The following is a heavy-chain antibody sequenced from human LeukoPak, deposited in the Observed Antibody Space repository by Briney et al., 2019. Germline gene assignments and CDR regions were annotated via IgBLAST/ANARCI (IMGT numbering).Heavy chain of an antibody. CDR1: GFTFSNYW. Sequence: GGSLRLSCVASGFTFSNYWMAWIRHAPGRGLEWVANINKGGSEKYYLDSVRGRFTISRDNAKNSLYLQMNSLGAEDTAVYYCARGSDVYCSSTSCYFAYWGQGTLVTVSS. V-gene: IGHV3-7*01. J-gene: IGHJ4*02. CDR3: ARGSDVYCSSTSCYFAY. CDR2: INKGGSEK. D-gene: IGHD2-2*01.